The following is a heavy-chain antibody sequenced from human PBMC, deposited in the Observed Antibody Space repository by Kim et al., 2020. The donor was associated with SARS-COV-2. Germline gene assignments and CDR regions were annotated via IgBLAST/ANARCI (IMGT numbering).Heavy chain of an antibody. D-gene: IGHD6-6*01. V-gene: IGHV4-39*01. CDR3: ARRLIAARPEYFDY. CDR1: GGSISSSSYY. Sequence: SETLSLTCTVSGGSISSSSYYWGWIRQPPGKGLEWIGSIYYSGSTYYNPSLKSRVTISVDTSKNQFSLKLSSVTAADTAVYYCARRLIAARPEYFDYWGQGTLVTVSS. J-gene: IGHJ4*02. CDR2: IYYSGST.